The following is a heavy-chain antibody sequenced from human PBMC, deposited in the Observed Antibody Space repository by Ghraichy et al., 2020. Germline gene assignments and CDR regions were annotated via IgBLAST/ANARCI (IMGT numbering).Heavy chain of an antibody. D-gene: IGHD6-13*01. CDR2: IWYDGSNK. V-gene: IGHV3-33*01. CDR3: AREYSSSWYNSLFAFDI. J-gene: IGHJ3*02. CDR1: GFTFSSYG. Sequence: GESLNISCAASGFTFSSYGMHWVRQAPGKGLEWVAVIWYDGSNKYYADSVKGRFTISRDNSKNTLYLQMNSLRAEDTAVYYCAREYSSSWYNSLFAFDIWGQGTMVTVSS.